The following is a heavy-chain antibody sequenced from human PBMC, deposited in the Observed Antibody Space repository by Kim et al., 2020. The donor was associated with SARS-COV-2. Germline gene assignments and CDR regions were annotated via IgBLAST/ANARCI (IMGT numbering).Heavy chain of an antibody. V-gene: IGHV3-30*04. J-gene: IGHJ5*02. Sequence: GGSLRLSCAASGFTFSSYAMHWVRQAPGKGLEWVAVISYDGSNKYYADSVKGRFTISRDNSKNTLYLQMNSLRAEDTAVYYCARDMYSSSWPNWFDPWGQGTLVTVSS. D-gene: IGHD6-13*01. CDR2: ISYDGSNK. CDR3: ARDMYSSSWPNWFDP. CDR1: GFTFSSYA.